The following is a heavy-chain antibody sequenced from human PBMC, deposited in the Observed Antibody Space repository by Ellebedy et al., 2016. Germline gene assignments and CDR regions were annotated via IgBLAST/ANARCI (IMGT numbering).Heavy chain of an antibody. V-gene: IGHV4-39*01. CDR3: ASGLLSSGYSLHHLNFDS. CDR2: IFYSGGT. D-gene: IGHD6-19*01. J-gene: IGHJ4*02. Sequence: GSLRLSCTVSGGSISNSNYWWGWIRQPPGKGLEWIGNIFYSGGTYYNPSLRSRVTMSGDTSKNQFSLKLSSVNASDTAVYYCASGLLSSGYSLHHLNFDSWGQGTLVIVSS. CDR1: GGSISNSNYW.